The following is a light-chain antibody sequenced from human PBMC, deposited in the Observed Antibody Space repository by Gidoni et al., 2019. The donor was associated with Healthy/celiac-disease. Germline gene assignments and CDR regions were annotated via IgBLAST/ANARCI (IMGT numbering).Light chain of an antibody. CDR1: QGISSS. CDR3: QQLNSYPPYT. V-gene: IGKV1-9*01. J-gene: IGKJ3*01. CDR2: AAS. Sequence: DIHLTQSPSFLSASVGDRVTITCRASQGISSSLAWYQQKPGKAPKLLIYAASTLQSGVPSRFSGSGSGTEFTLTISSLQPEDFATYYCQQLNSYPPYTFGPGTKVDIK.